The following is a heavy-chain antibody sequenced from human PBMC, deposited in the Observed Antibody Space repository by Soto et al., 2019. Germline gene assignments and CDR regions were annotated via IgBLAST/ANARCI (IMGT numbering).Heavy chain of an antibody. CDR1: GFTISSFD. V-gene: IGHV4-59*01. CDR2: IYYSGST. Sequence: LETLSLTRRFAGFTISSFDWSWIRQHTGKGLEWIGYIYYSGSTNYNPSLKSRVTISVDTSKNQFSLKLSSVTAADTAVYYCARARSSGWYSDAFDIWGQGTVVTVSS. D-gene: IGHD6-19*01. J-gene: IGHJ3*02. CDR3: ARARSSGWYSDAFDI.